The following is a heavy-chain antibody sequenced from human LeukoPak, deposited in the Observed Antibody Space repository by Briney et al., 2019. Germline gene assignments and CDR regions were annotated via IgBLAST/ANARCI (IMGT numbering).Heavy chain of an antibody. V-gene: IGHV3-48*03. D-gene: IGHD4-17*01. Sequence: PGGSLRLSCAASGFTFSSYEMNWVRQAPGKGLEWVSYISSSGSTIYYADSVKGRFTISRDNAKNSLYLQMNSLRGGDTAVYYCATYLRSGPIDSWGQGTLVTVSS. CDR3: ATYLRSGPIDS. CDR2: ISSSGSTI. CDR1: GFTFSSYE. J-gene: IGHJ4*02.